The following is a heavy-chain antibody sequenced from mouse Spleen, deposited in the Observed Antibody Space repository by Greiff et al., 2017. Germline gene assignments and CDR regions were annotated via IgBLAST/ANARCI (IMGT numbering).Heavy chain of an antibody. CDR1: GYSFTDYN. D-gene: IGHD2-14*01. V-gene: IGHV1-39*01. CDR3: AREGYYRYDGFAY. Sequence: VQLKQSGPELVKPGASVKISCKASGYSFTDYNMNWVKQSNGKSLEWIGVINPNYGTTSYNQKFKGKATLTVDQSSSTAYMQLNSLTSEDSAVYYWAREGYYRYDGFAYWGQGTLVTVSA. J-gene: IGHJ3*01. CDR2: INPNYGTT.